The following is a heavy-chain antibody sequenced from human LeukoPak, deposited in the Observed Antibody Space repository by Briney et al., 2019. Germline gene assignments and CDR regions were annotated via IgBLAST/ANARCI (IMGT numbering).Heavy chain of an antibody. Sequence: SETLSLTCAVYGGSFSGYYWSWIRQPPGKGLEWIGEINHSGSTNYNQCLKSRVTISVDTSKNQFSLKLSSVTAADTAVYYCARGDVDTMVAHDGFDYWGQGTLVTVSS. D-gene: IGHD2-8*01. CDR2: INHSGST. CDR3: ARGDVDTMVAHDGFDY. CDR1: GGSFSGYY. V-gene: IGHV4-34*01. J-gene: IGHJ4*02.